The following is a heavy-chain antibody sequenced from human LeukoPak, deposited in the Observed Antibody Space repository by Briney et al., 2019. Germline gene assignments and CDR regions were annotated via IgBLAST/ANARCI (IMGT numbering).Heavy chain of an antibody. CDR3: ASLRFLEWPYAFDI. J-gene: IGHJ3*02. V-gene: IGHV1-2*02. Sequence: ASVKVSCKASGYTFTGYYMHWVRQAPGQGLEWMGWINPNGGGTNYAQKFQGRVTMTRDTSISTAYMELSRLRSDDTAVYYCASLRFLEWPYAFDIWGQGTMVTVSS. CDR2: INPNGGGT. D-gene: IGHD3-3*01. CDR1: GYTFTGYY.